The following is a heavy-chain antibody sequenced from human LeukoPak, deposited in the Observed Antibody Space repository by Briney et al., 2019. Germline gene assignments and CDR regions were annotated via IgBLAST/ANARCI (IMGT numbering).Heavy chain of an antibody. J-gene: IGHJ4*02. CDR1: GFTFSSYS. CDR3: ARVSEYYDSSGYYPRYYFDY. D-gene: IGHD3-22*01. V-gene: IGHV4-39*07. CDR2: IYYSGST. Sequence: GSLRLSCAASGFTFSSYSMNWIRQPPGKGLEWIGSIYYSGSTYYNPSLKSRVTISVDTSKNQFSLKLSSVTAADTAVYYCARVSEYYDSSGYYPRYYFDYWGQGTLVTVSS.